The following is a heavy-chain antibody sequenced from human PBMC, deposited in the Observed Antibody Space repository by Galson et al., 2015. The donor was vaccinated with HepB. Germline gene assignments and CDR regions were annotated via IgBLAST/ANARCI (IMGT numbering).Heavy chain of an antibody. CDR1: GFTVSSKY. V-gene: IGHV3-53*01. J-gene: IGHJ4*02. CDR2: LYSGGAS. Sequence: SLRLSCAASGFTVSSKYMSWVRQAPGKGLEWVSVLYSGGASYYADSVKGRFTISRDTLRNTLHLQMNSLRAEDTAVYYCARDSGGWVSDYWGQGTLVTVSS. D-gene: IGHD3-10*01. CDR3: ARDSGGWVSDY.